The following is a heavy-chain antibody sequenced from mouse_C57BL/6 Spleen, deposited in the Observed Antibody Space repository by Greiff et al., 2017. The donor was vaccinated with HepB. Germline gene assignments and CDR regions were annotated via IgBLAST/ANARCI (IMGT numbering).Heavy chain of an antibody. CDR2: INYDGSST. D-gene: IGHD1-1*01. CDR3: AREGRAYYGSSYWYFGV. J-gene: IGHJ1*03. CDR1: GFTFSDYY. Sequence: EVKLEESEGGLVQPGSSMKLSCTASGFTFSDYYMAWVRQVPEKGLEWVANINYDGSSTYYLDSLKSRFIISRDNAKNILYLQMSRLKSEDTATYYCAREGRAYYGSSYWYFGVWGTGTTVTVSS. V-gene: IGHV5-16*01.